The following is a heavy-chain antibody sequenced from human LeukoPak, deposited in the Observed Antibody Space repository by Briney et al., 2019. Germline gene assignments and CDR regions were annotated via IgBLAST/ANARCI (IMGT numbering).Heavy chain of an antibody. CDR3: ARGPRVNKIVSRTKGWFDP. Sequence: PGRSLRLSCGASGFTFNSYTMNWVRQAPGKGLEWVAVISHDATKKYYADSVKGRFTISRDNSKNTLSLQMNSLRPEDMAVYYCARGPRVNKIVSRTKGWFDPWGQGTLVTVSS. CDR1: GFTFNSYT. D-gene: IGHD3-22*01. J-gene: IGHJ5*02. CDR2: ISHDATKK. V-gene: IGHV3-30*01.